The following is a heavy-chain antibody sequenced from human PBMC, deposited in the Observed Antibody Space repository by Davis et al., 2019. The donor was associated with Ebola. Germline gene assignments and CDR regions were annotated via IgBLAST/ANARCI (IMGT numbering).Heavy chain of an antibody. Sequence: AASVKVSCKASGFILTNYAIHWVRQAPGQGLEWMGGIIPIFGTANYAQKFQGRVTITADESTSTAYMELSSLRSEDTAVYYCARDRDYYDSSGYYHSGYYGMDVWGKGTTVTVSS. CDR2: IIPIFGTA. V-gene: IGHV1-69*13. CDR1: GFILTNYA. CDR3: ARDRDYYDSSGYYHSGYYGMDV. D-gene: IGHD3-22*01. J-gene: IGHJ6*04.